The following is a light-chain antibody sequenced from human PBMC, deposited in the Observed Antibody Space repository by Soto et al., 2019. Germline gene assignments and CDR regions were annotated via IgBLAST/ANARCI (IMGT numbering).Light chain of an antibody. CDR2: AAS. CDR1: QSIATY. Sequence: DIEMTQSPSSLSVSVGDSVTINCRTSQSIATYLNWYQQKPGKAPKLLIYAASSLQSGVPSRFSGSGSGTEFTLTITSLRPDDVATYYCQQSYSILWTFGQGTKVEIK. J-gene: IGKJ1*01. CDR3: QQSYSILWT. V-gene: IGKV1-39*01.